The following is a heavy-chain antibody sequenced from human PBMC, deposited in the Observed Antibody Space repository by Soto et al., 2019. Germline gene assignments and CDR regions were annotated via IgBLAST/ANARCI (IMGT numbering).Heavy chain of an antibody. V-gene: IGHV1-18*04. J-gene: IGHJ5*02. CDR2: ISAYNGNT. CDR1: GYTFTSYG. Sequence: QVQLVQSGAEVKKPGASVKVSCKASGYTFTSYGISWVRQAPGQGLEWMGWISAYNGNTNYAQKLRGRVTMTTDTSTITAYMELRSLRSDDTAVYYCARDRGEAIFGVVIPNWFDPWGQGTLVTVSS. D-gene: IGHD3-3*01. CDR3: ARDRGEAIFGVVIPNWFDP.